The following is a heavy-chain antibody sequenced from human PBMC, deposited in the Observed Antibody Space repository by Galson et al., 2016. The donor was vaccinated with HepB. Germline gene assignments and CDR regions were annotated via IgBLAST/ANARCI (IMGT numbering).Heavy chain of an antibody. CDR1: GGTFSSYA. CDR3: ARTHYDCSNNNCYLPDHYYYGMDV. J-gene: IGHJ6*02. V-gene: IGHV1-69*06. Sequence: SVKVSCKASGGTFSSYAISWVRQAPGQGLEWMGGIIPIFGTTNYAQKFQGRVTITADKSTSTAYMELTSLRSEDTAVYYCARTHYDCSNNNCYLPDHYYYGMDVWGQGTTVTVSS. CDR2: IIPIFGTT. D-gene: IGHD2-2*01.